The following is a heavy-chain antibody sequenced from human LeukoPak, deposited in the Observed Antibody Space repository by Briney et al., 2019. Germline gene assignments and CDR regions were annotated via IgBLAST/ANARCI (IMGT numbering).Heavy chain of an antibody. CDR1: GGSFSGYY. CDR2: INHSGST. Sequence: SETLSLTCAVYGGSFSGYYWSWIRQPPGKGLEWIGEINHSGSTYYNPSLKSRVTISVDRSKNQFSLKLSSVTAADTAVYYCARAGDSPFGYWGQGTLVTVSS. CDR3: ARAGDSPFGY. J-gene: IGHJ4*02. V-gene: IGHV4-34*01. D-gene: IGHD1-14*01.